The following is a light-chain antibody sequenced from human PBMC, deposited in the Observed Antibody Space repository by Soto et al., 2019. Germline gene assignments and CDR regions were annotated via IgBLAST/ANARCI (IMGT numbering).Light chain of an antibody. J-gene: IGKJ5*01. CDR2: GAS. CDR3: QQYGSSPSIT. Sequence: PGWDASLLIHGASTRAAGIPDRFSASGSGTHFTLTINRLEPEDFAVYFCQQYGSSPSITVGQGKRLEI. V-gene: IGKV3-20*01.